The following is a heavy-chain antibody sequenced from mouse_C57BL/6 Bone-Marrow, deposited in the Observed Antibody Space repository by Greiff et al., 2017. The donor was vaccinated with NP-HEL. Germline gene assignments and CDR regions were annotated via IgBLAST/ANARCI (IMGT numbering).Heavy chain of an antibody. J-gene: IGHJ3*01. CDR3: ARGARAGTKFAY. CDR2: INPNNGGT. CDR1: GYTFTDYN. V-gene: IGHV1-18*01. Sequence: EVQRVESGPELVKPGASVKIPCKASGYTFTDYNMDWVKQSPGKSLEWIGAINPNNGGTIYNQKFKGKATLTVDKSSSTAYMELRSLTSEDTAVYYCARGARAGTKFAYWGQGTLVTVSA. D-gene: IGHD4-1*01.